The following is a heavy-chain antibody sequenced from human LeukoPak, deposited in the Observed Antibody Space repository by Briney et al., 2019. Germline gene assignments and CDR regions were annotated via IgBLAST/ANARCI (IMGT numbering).Heavy chain of an antibody. Sequence: ASVKVSCKASGYTFTSYEINWVRQATGQGLEWMGWMKPNSGKTGYAQKFQGRVTMTRDTSISTAYMELSSLRSEDAAVYYCARNYCGGGRCSYYGLDVWGQGTTVTVSS. CDR3: ARNYCGGGRCSYYGLDV. V-gene: IGHV1-8*01. CDR1: GYTFTSYE. CDR2: MKPNSGKT. J-gene: IGHJ6*02. D-gene: IGHD2-15*01.